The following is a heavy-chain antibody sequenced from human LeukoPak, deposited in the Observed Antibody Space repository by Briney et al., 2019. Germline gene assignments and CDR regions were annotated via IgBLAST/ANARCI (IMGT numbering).Heavy chain of an antibody. CDR3: ARRRHSTSPDY. CDR1: GYTFTSYW. J-gene: IGHJ4*02. CDR2: IYPGDFDT. V-gene: IGHV5-51*01. D-gene: IGHD6-6*01. Sequence: HGESLNISCKGSGYTFTSYWSGWWRQLPGKGLEGMGVIYPGDFDTTYSPSFQGHVTISAAHSISTAYLQWSSLKASDTAMYYCARRRHSTSPDYWGQGTLVTVSS.